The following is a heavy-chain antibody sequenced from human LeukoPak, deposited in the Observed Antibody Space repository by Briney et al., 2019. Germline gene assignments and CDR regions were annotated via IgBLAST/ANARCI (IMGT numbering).Heavy chain of an antibody. CDR3: AKAGGDIYDFWSGYKSCWFDP. D-gene: IGHD3-3*01. Sequence: SETLSLPCTLSGGSISSSSYYWGWIRQPPGKGLEWIGSIYYSGSTYYNPSLKSRVTISVDTSKNQFSLKLSSVTAADTAVYYCAKAGGDIYDFWSGYKSCWFDPWGQGTLVTVSS. CDR2: IYYSGST. V-gene: IGHV4-39*01. CDR1: GGSISSSSYY. J-gene: IGHJ5*02.